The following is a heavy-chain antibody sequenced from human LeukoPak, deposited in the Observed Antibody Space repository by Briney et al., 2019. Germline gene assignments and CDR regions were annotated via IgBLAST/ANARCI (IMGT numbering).Heavy chain of an antibody. D-gene: IGHD1-26*01. CDR2: ISAYNGNT. V-gene: IGHV1-18*01. Sequence: ASVKVSCKASGFTFTSFGFGWVRKAPGQGLEWMGWISAYNGNTNYAQKFQGRVTMTRDTSISTACMELSRLRSDDTAVYYCARSQVVASGSYGGQDWFDPWGQGTLVTVSS. CDR3: ARSQVVASGSYGGQDWFDP. J-gene: IGHJ5*02. CDR1: GFTFTSFG.